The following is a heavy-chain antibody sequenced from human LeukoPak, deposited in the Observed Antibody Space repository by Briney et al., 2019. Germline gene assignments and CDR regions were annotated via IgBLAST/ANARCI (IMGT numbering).Heavy chain of an antibody. Sequence: ASVKVSCKTSGYTFTNYAISWVRQAPGQGLEWMGWISVYNGNTNYAQKLQDRVTMTTDTSTSTAYMELRSLRSDDTAVYYCATDSSGYYYFDYWGQGTLVTVSS. D-gene: IGHD3-22*01. V-gene: IGHV1-18*01. CDR3: ATDSSGYYYFDY. J-gene: IGHJ4*02. CDR1: GYTFTNYA. CDR2: ISVYNGNT.